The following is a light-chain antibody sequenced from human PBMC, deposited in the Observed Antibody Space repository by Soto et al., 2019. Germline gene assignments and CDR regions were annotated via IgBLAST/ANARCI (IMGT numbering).Light chain of an antibody. J-gene: IGLJ2*01. Sequence: QTVVTHEPSFSVSPGGTVTLTCGLSSGSVSANYYPSWYQQTPGQAPRTLIYNTNTRSSGVPDRFSGSILGNKAALTITGAQADDESDYYCALYMGGGIWVFGGGTKLTVL. CDR2: NTN. CDR1: SGSVSANYY. CDR3: ALYMGGGIWV. V-gene: IGLV8-61*01.